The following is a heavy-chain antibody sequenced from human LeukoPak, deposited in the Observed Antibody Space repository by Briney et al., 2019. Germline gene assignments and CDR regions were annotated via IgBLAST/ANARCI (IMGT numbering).Heavy chain of an antibody. D-gene: IGHD6-13*01. V-gene: IGHV3-30*04. CDR3: ARDMTSSSWTPFDAFDI. CDR1: GFTFSSYA. CDR2: ISYDGSNK. J-gene: IGHJ3*02. Sequence: GGSLRLSCAASGFTFSSYAMHWVRQAPGKGLEWVAVISYDGSNKYYADSVKGRFTISRDNSKNTLYLQMNSLRAEDTAVYYCARDMTSSSWTPFDAFDIWGQGTMVTVSS.